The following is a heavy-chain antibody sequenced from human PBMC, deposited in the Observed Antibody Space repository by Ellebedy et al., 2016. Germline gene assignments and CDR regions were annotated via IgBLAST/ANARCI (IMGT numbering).Heavy chain of an antibody. CDR1: GFTFSSYS. Sequence: GESLKISXAASGFTFSSYSMNWVRQAPGKGLEWVSSISSSSSYIYYADSVKGRFTISRDNAKNSLYLQMNSLRAEDTAVYYCARVLGSYFDYWGQGTLVTVSS. CDR2: ISSSSSYI. D-gene: IGHD3-10*01. CDR3: ARVLGSYFDY. V-gene: IGHV3-21*01. J-gene: IGHJ4*02.